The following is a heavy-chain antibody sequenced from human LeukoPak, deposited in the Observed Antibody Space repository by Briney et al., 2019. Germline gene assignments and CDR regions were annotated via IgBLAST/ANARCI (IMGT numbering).Heavy chain of an antibody. CDR2: IKQDGSEK. D-gene: IGHD3-22*01. Sequence: PGGSLRLSCVASGFTFSSYWMTWVRQAPGKGLEWVANIKQDGSEKYYVDSVKGRFTISRDNAKNSLYLQMNSLRVEDTAVYHCAGGVAGVSGYLPLESWGQGTLVTVSS. J-gene: IGHJ4*02. CDR1: GFTFSSYW. V-gene: IGHV3-7*01. CDR3: AGGVAGVSGYLPLES.